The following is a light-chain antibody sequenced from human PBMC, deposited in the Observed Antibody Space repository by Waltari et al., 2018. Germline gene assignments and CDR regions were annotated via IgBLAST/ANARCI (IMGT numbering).Light chain of an antibody. CDR1: SSDVGSYNL. J-gene: IGLJ2*01. CDR3: CSYAGSTTHVI. V-gene: IGLV2-23*02. CDR2: EVT. Sequence: QSALTQPASVSGSPGQSITISCTGTSSDVGSYNLVSLYQQHPGKAPKLMIYEVTKRPSGVSNRFAGTKAGNTASLTISGLQAEDEADYCCCSYAGSTTHVIFGGGTKLTVL.